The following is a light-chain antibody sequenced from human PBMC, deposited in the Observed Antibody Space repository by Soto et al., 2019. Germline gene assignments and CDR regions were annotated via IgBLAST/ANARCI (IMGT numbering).Light chain of an antibody. V-gene: IGLV2-14*01. CDR2: EVR. Sequence: QSVLTQPASVSGSPGQSITISCTGTLSDIGGYDYVSWYQQRPGKAPKLLIYEVRDRPSGVSSRFSGSKSGNTASLTISGLQAEDEGDYYCSSHTSLATHVLFGGGTKLTVL. CDR3: SSHTSLATHVL. CDR1: LSDIGGYDY. J-gene: IGLJ2*01.